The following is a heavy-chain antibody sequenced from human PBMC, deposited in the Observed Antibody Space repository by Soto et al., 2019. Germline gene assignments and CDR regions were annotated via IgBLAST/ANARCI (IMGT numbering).Heavy chain of an antibody. Sequence: QVQLVQSGAEVKKPGSSVKVSCKASGGTFGSYAISWVRQAPGQWLEWLGGIIPITATANYAQKFQDRVTITADESTSTASMQLSSLRSEDTAVYYCARSQGSSTSLEIYYYYYSGMDVWGQGTTVTVSS. CDR3: ARSQGSSTSLEIYYYYYSGMDV. CDR2: IIPITATA. J-gene: IGHJ6*02. D-gene: IGHD2-2*01. CDR1: GGTFGSYA. V-gene: IGHV1-69*01.